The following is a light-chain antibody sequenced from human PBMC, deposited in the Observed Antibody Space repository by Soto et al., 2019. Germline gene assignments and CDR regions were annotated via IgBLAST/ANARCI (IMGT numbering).Light chain of an antibody. Sequence: DIQMTQSPSTLSASVGDRVIITCRASQSISSWLAWYQQKPGKVPNLLIYDASNLESGVPSRFSGSGSGTEFTLTIRSMQTDAFATYYCQHYTSYSEAFGQGTKVDI. V-gene: IGKV1-5*01. CDR1: QSISSW. J-gene: IGKJ1*01. CDR2: DAS. CDR3: QHYTSYSEA.